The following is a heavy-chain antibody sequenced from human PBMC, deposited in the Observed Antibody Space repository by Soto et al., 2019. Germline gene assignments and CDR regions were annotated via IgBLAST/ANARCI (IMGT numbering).Heavy chain of an antibody. D-gene: IGHD3-3*01. CDR3: ASANFWSGYYRGTVEGYYYYGMDV. CDR1: GGTFSSYA. CDR2: IIPIFGTA. J-gene: IGHJ6*02. Sequence: GASVKVSCKASGGTFSSYAISWVRQAPGQGLEWMGGIIPIFGTANYAQKFQGRVTITADESTSTAYMELSSLRSEDTAVYYCASANFWSGYYRGTVEGYYYYGMDVWGQGTTVTVSS. V-gene: IGHV1-69*13.